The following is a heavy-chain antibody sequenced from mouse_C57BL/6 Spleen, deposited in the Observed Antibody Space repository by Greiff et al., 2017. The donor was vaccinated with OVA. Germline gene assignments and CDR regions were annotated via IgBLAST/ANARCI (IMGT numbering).Heavy chain of an antibody. D-gene: IGHD2-4*01. Sequence: VQLQQSGPELVKPGASVKISCKASGYSFTDYNMNWVKQSNGKSLEWIGVINPNYGTTSYNQTFKGKATLTVDQSTSTAYMQRNILTSEDSAVYYCARSIYYDYDVTPFCCWGQGTTLTVSS. CDR1: GYSFTDYN. CDR2: INPNYGTT. V-gene: IGHV1-39*01. CDR3: ARSIYYDYDVTPFCC. J-gene: IGHJ2*01.